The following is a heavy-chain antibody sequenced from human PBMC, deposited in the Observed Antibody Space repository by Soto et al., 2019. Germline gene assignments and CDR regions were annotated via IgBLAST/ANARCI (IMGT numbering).Heavy chain of an antibody. CDR3: ARDRGSSGWFYYYYYGMDV. J-gene: IGHJ6*02. CDR1: VGSISSYY. Sequence: SETLSLTFTVSVGSISSYYWSWIRQPPGKGLEWIGYIYYSGSTNYNPSLKSRVTISVDTSKNQFSLKLSSVTAADTAVYYCARDRGSSGWFYYYYYGMDVWGQGTTVTVSS. CDR2: IYYSGST. V-gene: IGHV4-59*01. D-gene: IGHD6-19*01.